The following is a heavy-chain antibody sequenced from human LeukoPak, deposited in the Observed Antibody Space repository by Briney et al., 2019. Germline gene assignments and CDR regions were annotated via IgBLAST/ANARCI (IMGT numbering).Heavy chain of an antibody. CDR2: IIPIFGTA. CDR3: ARHGYCSSTSCYFGLALPLEKSDFWFDP. Sequence: GASVKVSCKASGGTFSSYAISWVRQAPGQGLEWMGGIIPIFGTANYAQEFQGRVTITADESTSTAYMELSSLRSEDTAVYYCARHGYCSSTSCYFGLALPLEKSDFWFDPWGQGTLVTVSS. D-gene: IGHD2-2*03. CDR1: GGTFSSYA. V-gene: IGHV1-69*13. J-gene: IGHJ5*02.